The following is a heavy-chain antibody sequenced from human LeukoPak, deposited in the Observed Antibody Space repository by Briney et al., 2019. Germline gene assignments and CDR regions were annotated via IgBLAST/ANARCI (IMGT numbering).Heavy chain of an antibody. V-gene: IGHV3-48*01. CDR3: ARDTCRWLAAPDAFDI. D-gene: IGHD6-19*01. J-gene: IGHJ3*02. Sequence: GGSLRLSXAASGFTFSSYSMNWVRQAPGKGLEWVSYISSSSSTIYYADSVKGRFTISRDNAKNSLYLQMNSLRAEDTAVYYCARDTCRWLAAPDAFDIWGQGTMVTVSS. CDR2: ISSSSSTI. CDR1: GFTFSSYS.